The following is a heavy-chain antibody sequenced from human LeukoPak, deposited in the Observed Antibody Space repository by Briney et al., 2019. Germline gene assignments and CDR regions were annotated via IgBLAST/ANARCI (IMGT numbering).Heavy chain of an antibody. V-gene: IGHV1-18*01. D-gene: IGHD6-19*01. CDR1: GYTFTSYG. CDR3: AREQQWASMGSYYFDY. Sequence: GASVKVSCKASGYTFTSYGISWVRQAPGQGLEWMGWISAYNGNTNYAQELQGRVTMTTDTSTSTAYMELRSLRSDDTAVYYCAREQQWASMGSYYFDYWGQGTLVTVSS. CDR2: ISAYNGNT. J-gene: IGHJ4*02.